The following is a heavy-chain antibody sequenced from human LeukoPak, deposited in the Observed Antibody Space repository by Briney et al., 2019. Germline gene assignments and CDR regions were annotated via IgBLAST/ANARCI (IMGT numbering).Heavy chain of an antibody. CDR2: INPNSGGT. V-gene: IGHV1-2*02. Sequence: GPVKVSCKASGYTFTGYYMHWVRQAPGQGLEWMGWINPNSGGTNYAQKFQGRFTMTRDTSISTAYMELSRPRSDDTAVYYCASGGSSDDFWSGYDNWFDPWGQGTLVTVSS. D-gene: IGHD3-3*01. CDR3: ASGGSSDDFWSGYDNWFDP. CDR1: GYTFTGYY. J-gene: IGHJ5*02.